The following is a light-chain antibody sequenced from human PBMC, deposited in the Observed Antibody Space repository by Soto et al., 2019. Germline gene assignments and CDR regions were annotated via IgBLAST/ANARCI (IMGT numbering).Light chain of an antibody. V-gene: IGLV2-8*01. CDR2: EVT. CDR1: SSDLGDFYY. Sequence: QSALTQPPSASGSPGQSVTISCTGTSSDLGDFYYVSWYQKHPGQVPKLVIYEVTKRPSGVPDRFSGSKSGNTASLTVSGLQAEDEAEYYCSSRIGGTSVVVGGGTKLTVL. J-gene: IGLJ2*01. CDR3: SSRIGGTSVV.